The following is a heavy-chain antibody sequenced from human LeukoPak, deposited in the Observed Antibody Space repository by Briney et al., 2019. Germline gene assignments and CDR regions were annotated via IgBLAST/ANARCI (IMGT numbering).Heavy chain of an antibody. CDR1: GGSISSGDYY. CDR2: IYDSGST. Sequence: KPSETLSLTCTVSGGSISSGDYYWSWIRQPPGKGLEWIGYIYDSGSTYYNPSLESRVTMSVDTSKNQSSLKLSSVTAADTAVYYCAVVAATLAYWGQGTLVTVSS. D-gene: IGHD2-15*01. CDR3: AVVAATLAY. V-gene: IGHV4-30-4*01. J-gene: IGHJ4*02.